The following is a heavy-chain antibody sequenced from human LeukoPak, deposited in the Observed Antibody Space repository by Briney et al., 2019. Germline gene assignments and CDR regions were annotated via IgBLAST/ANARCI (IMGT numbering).Heavy chain of an antibody. CDR2: IYNSGST. J-gene: IGHJ5*02. D-gene: IGHD3-22*01. CDR3: SRDSHDSSGSGVWFDP. CDR1: GYSISSGYY. V-gene: IGHV4-38-2*02. Sequence: SETLSLTCTVSGYSISSGYYWGWIRRPPGKGLEWIGYIYNSGSTNYNPALKNRVIISVDTSKNQFSLKLSSVTAADTAVYYCSRDSHDSSGSGVWFDPWCQGTLVTVSS.